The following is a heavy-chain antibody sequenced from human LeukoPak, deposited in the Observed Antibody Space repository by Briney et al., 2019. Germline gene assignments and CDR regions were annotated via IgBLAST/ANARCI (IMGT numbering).Heavy chain of an antibody. V-gene: IGHV1-69*13. CDR2: IIPIFGTA. CDR1: GGTFSSYA. D-gene: IGHD6-13*01. CDR3: VGGAYSSSWWVFDY. Sequence: ASVKVCCKASGGTFSSYAISWVRQAPGQGLEWMGGIIPIFGTANYAQTFQGRVTITADESTSTAYMELSSLRSEDTAVYYCVGGAYSSSWWVFDYWGQGTLVTVSS. J-gene: IGHJ4*02.